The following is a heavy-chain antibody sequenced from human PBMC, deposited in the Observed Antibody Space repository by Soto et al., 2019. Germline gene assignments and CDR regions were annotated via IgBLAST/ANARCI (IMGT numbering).Heavy chain of an antibody. CDR1: GFTFVSYE. CDR2: ISRSGTTI. V-gene: IGHV3-48*03. J-gene: IGHJ4*02. CDR3: ARDGPGYSGYDFDY. D-gene: IGHD5-12*01. Sequence: GGSLRLSCAASGFTFVSYEMNWVRQAPGKGLEWVSYISRSGTTIYYADSVKGRFTISRDNAKNSLHLQMNSLRAEDTAVYYCARDGPGYSGYDFDYWGQGTPVTVSS.